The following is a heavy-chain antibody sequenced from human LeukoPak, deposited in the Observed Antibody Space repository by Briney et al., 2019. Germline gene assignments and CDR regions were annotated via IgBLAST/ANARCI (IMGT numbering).Heavy chain of an antibody. CDR1: GDSISSGSYY. V-gene: IGHV4-61*02. Sequence: PSETLSLTCTVSGDSISSGSYYWSWIRQPAGKGLEWIGRIYTSGSTNYHPSLKSRVTISVDTSKNQFSLKLSSVTAADTAVYYCARGPVGGTTYNDGDAFDIWGQGTMVTVSS. D-gene: IGHD1-7*01. J-gene: IGHJ3*02. CDR3: ARGPVGGTTYNDGDAFDI. CDR2: IYTSGST.